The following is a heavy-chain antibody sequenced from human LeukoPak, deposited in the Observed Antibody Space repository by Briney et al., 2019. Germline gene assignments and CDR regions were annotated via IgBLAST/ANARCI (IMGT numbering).Heavy chain of an antibody. CDR2: IYSGGST. V-gene: IGHV3-53*01. CDR1: GFTVSSNY. Sequence: GGSLRLSSAASGFTVSSNYMSWVRQAPGKGLEWVSVIYSGGSTYYADSVKGRFAISRDNSKNTLYLQMNSLRAEDTAVYYCARDLAGISDYWGQGTLVTVSS. CDR3: ARDLAGISDY. J-gene: IGHJ4*02. D-gene: IGHD1-14*01.